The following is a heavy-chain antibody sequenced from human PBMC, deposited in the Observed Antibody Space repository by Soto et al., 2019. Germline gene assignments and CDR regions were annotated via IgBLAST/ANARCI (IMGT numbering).Heavy chain of an antibody. J-gene: IGHJ4*02. CDR3: ARWEPETDFWSGYYDY. CDR1: GYTFTSYG. Sequence: ASLKVSCKASGYTFTSYGISWVRQAPGQGLEWMGWTSAYNGNTNYAQKLRGRVTMTTDTSTSTAYMELRSLRSDDTAVYYCARWEPETDFWSGYYDYWGQGTLVTVSS. D-gene: IGHD3-3*01. CDR2: TSAYNGNT. V-gene: IGHV1-18*01.